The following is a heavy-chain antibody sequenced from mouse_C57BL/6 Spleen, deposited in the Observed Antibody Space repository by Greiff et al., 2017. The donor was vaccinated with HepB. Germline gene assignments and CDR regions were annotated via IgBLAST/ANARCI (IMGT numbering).Heavy chain of an antibody. CDR3: ARGRDYYYGSSYVDYFDY. CDR1: GFTFSSYA. J-gene: IGHJ2*01. V-gene: IGHV5-4*01. Sequence: EVQLVESGGGLVKPGGSLKLSCAASGFTFSSYAMSWVRQTPEKRLEWVATISDGGSYTYYPDNVKGRFTISRDNAKNNLYLQMSHLKSEDTAMYYCARGRDYYYGSSYVDYFDYWGQGTTLTVSS. CDR2: ISDGGSYT. D-gene: IGHD1-1*01.